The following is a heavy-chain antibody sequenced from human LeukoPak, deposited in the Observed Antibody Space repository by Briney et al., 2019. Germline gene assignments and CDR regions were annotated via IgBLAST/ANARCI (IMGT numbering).Heavy chain of an antibody. V-gene: IGHV3-11*01. CDR1: GFTFSDYY. J-gene: IGHJ4*02. CDR2: ISSSGSTI. CDR3: AKVKRQDRSDFDY. Sequence: GSLRLSCAASGFTFSDYYMSWIRQAPGKGLEWVSYISSSGSTIYYADSVKGRFTISRDNAKNSLYLQMNSLRAEDTAVYYCAKVKRQDRSDFDYWGQGTLVTVSS.